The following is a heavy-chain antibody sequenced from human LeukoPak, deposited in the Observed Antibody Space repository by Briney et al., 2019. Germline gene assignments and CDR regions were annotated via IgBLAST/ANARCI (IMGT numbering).Heavy chain of an antibody. D-gene: IGHD5-12*01. J-gene: IGHJ6*02. Sequence: PGGSLRLSCAASGFTFSSYAMHWVRQAPGKGLEWVAVISYDGNNKYYADSVKGRFTISRDNSKNTLYLQMNSLRAEDTAVYYCARERGGYDWPNYYYYGMDVWGQGTTVTVSS. CDR2: ISYDGNNK. CDR3: ARERGGYDWPNYYYYGMDV. V-gene: IGHV3-30-3*01. CDR1: GFTFSSYA.